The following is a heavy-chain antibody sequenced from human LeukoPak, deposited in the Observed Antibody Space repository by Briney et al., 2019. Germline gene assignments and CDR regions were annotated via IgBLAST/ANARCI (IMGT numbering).Heavy chain of an antibody. V-gene: IGHV4-4*07. CDR2: IYPSGST. CDR3: ARDLNV. Sequence: PETLSLTRTVSGGSISSYYWSWIRPPAGKGLEWIGRIYPSGSTNYNPSLKSRVTMSVDTSKNQFSLRLSSVTAADTAVYYCARDLNVWGQGTTVTVSS. CDR1: GGSISSYY. J-gene: IGHJ6*02.